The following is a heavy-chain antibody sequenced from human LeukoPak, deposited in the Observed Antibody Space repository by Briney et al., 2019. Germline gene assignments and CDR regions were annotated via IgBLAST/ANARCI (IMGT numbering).Heavy chain of an antibody. CDR3: ARGHSSSWYGAFDI. D-gene: IGHD6-13*01. CDR2: INHSGST. J-gene: IGHJ3*02. V-gene: IGHV4-34*01. CDR1: GGSFSGYY. Sequence: SETLSLTCAVYGGSFSGYYWSWIRQPPGKGLEWTGEINHSGSTNYNPSLKSRVTISVDTSKNQFSLKLSSVTAADTAVYYCARGHSSSWYGAFDIWGQGTMVTVSS.